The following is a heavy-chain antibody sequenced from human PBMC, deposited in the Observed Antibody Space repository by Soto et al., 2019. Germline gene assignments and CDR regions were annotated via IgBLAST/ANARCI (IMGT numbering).Heavy chain of an antibody. J-gene: IGHJ5*02. CDR2: IYWDDDK. Sequence: QITLKESGPTLVKPTQTLTLTCTFSGFSLSTSGVGVAWIRQPPGKALEWLALIYWDDDKRYSPSLNSRLTTTTVTAKHQVVLTLTNMDPVDTATYFSAHSGSLGWFDPWCQGTLVTVSS. V-gene: IGHV2-5*02. CDR3: AHSGSLGWFDP. CDR1: GFSLSTSGVG.